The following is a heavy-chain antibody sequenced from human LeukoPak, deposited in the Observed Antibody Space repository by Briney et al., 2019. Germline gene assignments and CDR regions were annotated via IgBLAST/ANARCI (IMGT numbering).Heavy chain of an antibody. V-gene: IGHV1-2*02. CDR1: GYTFTGYY. J-gene: IGHJ3*02. CDR2: INPNSGGT. D-gene: IGHD3-10*01. CDR3: AVQYYYGSGEGSAFDI. Sequence: ASVNVSCKASGYTFTGYYMHWVRQAPGQGFEWLGWINPNSGGTKYAERLQGRVTMTRDTSISTAYMELSRLRSDDTAVYYCAVQYYYGSGEGSAFDIWGQGTMVTVCS.